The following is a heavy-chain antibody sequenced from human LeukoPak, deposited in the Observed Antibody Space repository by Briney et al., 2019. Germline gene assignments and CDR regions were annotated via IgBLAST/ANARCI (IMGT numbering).Heavy chain of an antibody. Sequence: SQTLSLTCTLSGGSISRGDCYWSSIRQPPGKVLEWIGYIYYSGSTYYNPSLKSRVTISVDTSKNQFSLKLSSVTAADTAVYYCARGKLYGGNDPYYFDYWGQGTLVTVSS. D-gene: IGHD4-23*01. CDR2: IYYSGST. CDR1: GGSISRGDCY. J-gene: IGHJ4*02. CDR3: ARGKLYGGNDPYYFDY. V-gene: IGHV4-30-4*08.